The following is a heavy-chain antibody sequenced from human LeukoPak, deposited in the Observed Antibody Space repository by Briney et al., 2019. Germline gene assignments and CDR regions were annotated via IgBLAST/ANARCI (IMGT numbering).Heavy chain of an antibody. Sequence: PGGSLRLSCAASGFTFSSYGMHWVRQAPGKGLEWVAVIWYDGSNKYYADSVKGRFTISRDNSKNTLYLQMNSLRAEDTAVYYCAKDDSSWYEKGAFDIWGQGTMVTVSS. J-gene: IGHJ3*02. D-gene: IGHD6-13*01. CDR3: AKDDSSWYEKGAFDI. CDR2: IWYDGSNK. CDR1: GFTFSSYG. V-gene: IGHV3-33*06.